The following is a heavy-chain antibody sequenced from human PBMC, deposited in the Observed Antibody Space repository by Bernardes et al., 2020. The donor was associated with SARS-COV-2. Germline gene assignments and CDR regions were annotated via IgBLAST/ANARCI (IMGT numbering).Heavy chain of an antibody. Sequence: GGSLRLSCATSGFTFSPYGMHWVRQAPGKGLEWAAFISHVGNNEYYADSVKGRFTISRDNSKNTVYLLMNSLRPEDTAVYYCARDRGGDGYSHFDYWGQGTLVTVSS. V-gene: IGHV3-33*01. CDR3: ARDRGGDGYSHFDY. D-gene: IGHD5-18*01. J-gene: IGHJ4*02. CDR1: GFTFSPYG. CDR2: ISHVGNNE.